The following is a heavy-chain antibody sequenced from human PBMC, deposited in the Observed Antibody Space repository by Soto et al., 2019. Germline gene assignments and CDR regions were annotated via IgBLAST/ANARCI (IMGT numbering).Heavy chain of an antibody. D-gene: IGHD3-10*01. J-gene: IGHJ3*02. CDR2: TIPVFNTA. Sequence: QVQLEQSGAVVKKPGSSVKISCKVSGGTLSDHGVSWLRQAPGQGLGRVGGTIPVFNTANYARKFQGRVTIAADKSTNIAYMELGSLRSDDTAFYYCARGVYGSGNYYTGPSAFDIWGQGTLVIVSS. CDR1: GGTLSDHG. V-gene: IGHV1-69*06. CDR3: ARGVYGSGNYYTGPSAFDI.